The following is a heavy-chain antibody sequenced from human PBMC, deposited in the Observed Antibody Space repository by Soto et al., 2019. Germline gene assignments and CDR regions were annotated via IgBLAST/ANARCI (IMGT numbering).Heavy chain of an antibody. CDR1: GASISSDGYS. V-gene: IGHV4-30-2*01. D-gene: IGHD2-2*01. CDR2: FYHDGTT. J-gene: IGHJ4*02. Sequence: SETLSLTCTVSGASISSDGYSWSWIRQPPGKGLEWIGYFYHDGTTYYNPSLRSRVTISVDKSKNQFSLRLISVTAADTAVYYCAGSRYCSSTTCYFFDYWGQGALVTVSS. CDR3: AGSRYCSSTTCYFFDY.